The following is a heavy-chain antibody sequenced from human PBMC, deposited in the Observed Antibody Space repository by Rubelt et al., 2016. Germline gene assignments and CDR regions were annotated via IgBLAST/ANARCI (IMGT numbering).Heavy chain of an antibody. Sequence: QVQLVQSGAEVKKPGASVKVSCKASGYTFTSYAMHWVRQAPGQRLEWMGWINAGNGNTKYPQKVQGRVTITRETSASTAYMELSSLRSEDTAVYYCARGLGLGYSSSWFNWFDPWGQGTLVTVSS. CDR3: ARGLGLGYSSSWFNWFDP. V-gene: IGHV1-3*01. J-gene: IGHJ5*02. D-gene: IGHD6-13*01. CDR2: INAGNGNT. CDR1: GYTFTSYA.